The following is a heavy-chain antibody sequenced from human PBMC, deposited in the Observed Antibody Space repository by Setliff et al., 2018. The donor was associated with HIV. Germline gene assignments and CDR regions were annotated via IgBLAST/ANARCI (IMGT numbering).Heavy chain of an antibody. V-gene: IGHV4-39*01. Sequence: SETLSLTCSVSGGSISSSNNYWGWIRQPPGKGLEWIGSIYYSGSTYYNPSLKSRVTISVDTSESQFSLRLTSVTAADTALYYCARHEGVLQEDGGFDSWGQGTPVTVSS. J-gene: IGHJ4*02. CDR2: IYYSGST. CDR1: GGSISSSNNY. D-gene: IGHD2-2*01. CDR3: ARHEGVLQEDGGFDS.